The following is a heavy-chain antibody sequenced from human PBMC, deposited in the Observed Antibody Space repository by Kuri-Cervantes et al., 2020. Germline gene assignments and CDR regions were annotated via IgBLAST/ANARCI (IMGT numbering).Heavy chain of an antibody. Sequence: GESLKISCAASGFTFSSYAMHWVRQAPGKGLEWVAVISYDGSNKYYADSVKGRFTISRDNSKNTLYLQMNSLRDEDTAVYYCARSIVATTCGFDYWGQGTLVTSPQ. J-gene: IGHJ4*02. CDR2: ISYDGSNK. V-gene: IGHV3-30-3*01. CDR3: ARSIVATTCGFDY. CDR1: GFTFSSYA. D-gene: IGHD5-12*01.